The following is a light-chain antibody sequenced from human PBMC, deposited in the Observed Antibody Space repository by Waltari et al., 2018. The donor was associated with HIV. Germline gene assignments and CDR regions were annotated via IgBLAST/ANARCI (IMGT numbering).Light chain of an antibody. CDR3: QQYDNWPPWT. CDR1: QTVSNK. Sequence: EIVMTQSPATQSVSPGERATLSCRASQTVSNKLAWFQQRPGQAPRLLIYHASTRATAIPPRFSGSGSGTEFNLTISNLQSEDFAVYYCQQYDNWPPWTFGRGTKVEAK. V-gene: IGKV3-15*01. J-gene: IGKJ1*01. CDR2: HAS.